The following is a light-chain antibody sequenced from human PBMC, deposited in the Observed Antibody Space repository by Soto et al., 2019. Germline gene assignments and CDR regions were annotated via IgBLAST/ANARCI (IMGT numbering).Light chain of an antibody. CDR2: GAS. CDR1: QSVGSSY. J-gene: IGKJ2*01. CDR3: QQYGTSPYT. Sequence: EIVLTQSPGTLSLSPGERATLSCRASQSVGSSYLAWYQQKPGQAPRLLIYGASSRATGIPDRFTGSVSGTDFTFAISRLEPEDFAVYYCQQYGTSPYTLGQGTKLEI. V-gene: IGKV3-20*01.